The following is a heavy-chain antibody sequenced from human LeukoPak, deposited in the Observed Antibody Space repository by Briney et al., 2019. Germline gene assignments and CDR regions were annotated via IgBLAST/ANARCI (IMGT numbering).Heavy chain of an antibody. CDR1: GFTFSSYV. V-gene: IGHV3-23*01. Sequence: GGSLRLSCAASGFTFSSYVMSWGRQAPGKGLEWVSAISGSGGSTYYADSVKGRFTTSRDNSKNTLCLQMNSLRAEDTAVYYCAKDRPLWHRPGFVDYWGQGTLVTVSS. CDR2: ISGSGGST. D-gene: IGHD6-6*01. CDR3: AKDRPLWHRPGFVDY. J-gene: IGHJ4*02.